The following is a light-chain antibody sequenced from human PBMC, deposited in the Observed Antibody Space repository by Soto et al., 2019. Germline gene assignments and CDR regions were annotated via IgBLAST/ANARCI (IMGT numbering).Light chain of an antibody. CDR1: QSVSSN. CDR2: GAS. V-gene: IGKV3-15*01. J-gene: IGKJ4*01. CDR3: QQYNNWPPLT. Sequence: EIVMTQSPATLSVSPGERATLSCRASQSVSSNLAWHQQKPGQTPSLLIYGASTRATGTPARFSGSGSGTEFTLTISSLQSEDVAVYYCQQYNNWPPLTFGGGTKVEIK.